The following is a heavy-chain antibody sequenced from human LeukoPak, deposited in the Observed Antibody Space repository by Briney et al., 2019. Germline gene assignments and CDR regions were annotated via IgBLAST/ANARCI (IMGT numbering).Heavy chain of an antibody. Sequence: TGGSTYYADSVKARFTISRDNSKNTLYLQMNSLRAEDTAVYYCAKPRRIVVVPATHAFDIWGQGTMVTVSS. CDR3: AKPRRIVVVPATHAFDI. CDR2: TGGST. J-gene: IGHJ3*02. V-gene: IGHV3-23*01. D-gene: IGHD2-2*01.